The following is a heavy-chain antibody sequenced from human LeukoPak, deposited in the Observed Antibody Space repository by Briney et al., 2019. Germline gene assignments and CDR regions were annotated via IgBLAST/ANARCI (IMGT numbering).Heavy chain of an antibody. CDR1: GGSISSYY. V-gene: IGHV4-4*07. CDR3: ASLGYCSSTSCRRDYFDY. Sequence: PSETLSLTCTVSGGSISSYYWSWIRQPAGKGLEWIGRIYTSGSTNYNPSLKSRVTMSVDTSKNQFSLKLSSVTAADTAVYHCASLGYCSSTSCRRDYFDYWGQGTLVTVSS. D-gene: IGHD2-2*01. CDR2: IYTSGST. J-gene: IGHJ4*02.